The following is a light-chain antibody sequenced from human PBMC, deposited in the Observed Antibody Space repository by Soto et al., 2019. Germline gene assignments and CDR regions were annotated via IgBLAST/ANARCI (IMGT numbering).Light chain of an antibody. CDR2: DAS. Sequence: DIQMTQSPSSLSASVGDRVTITCQASQNINNYLNWYQQKPGXAPKXLIYDASNLEAGVPSRFRVIGSGTDFTFTISRLQPEDIATYDCQQYENLPTFGQGTRLEIK. V-gene: IGKV1-33*01. CDR1: QNINNY. J-gene: IGKJ5*01. CDR3: QQYENLPT.